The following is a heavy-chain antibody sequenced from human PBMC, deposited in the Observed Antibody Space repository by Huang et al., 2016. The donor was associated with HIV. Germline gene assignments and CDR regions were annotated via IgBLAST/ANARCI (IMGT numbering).Heavy chain of an antibody. CDR2: IDYRGAT. CDR3: VGYCTGGTCFEAFDI. CDR1: GGPISHSSHY. V-gene: IGHV4-39*01. J-gene: IGHJ3*02. D-gene: IGHD2-8*02. Sequence: QLQLQESGPGLVKPSETLSLTCTVSGGPISHSSHYWGWIRQPPGKGLEWIGSIDYRGATHHNPSLKSRVTMSVDASKSQISLNLISVTAADTALYYCVGYCTGGTCFEAFDIWGQGTRVTVSS.